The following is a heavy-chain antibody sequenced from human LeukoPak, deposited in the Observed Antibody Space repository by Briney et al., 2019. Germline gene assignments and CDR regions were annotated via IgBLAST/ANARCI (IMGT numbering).Heavy chain of an antibody. V-gene: IGHV3-30*03. CDR1: GFTFSSYG. D-gene: IGHD3-10*01. CDR3: ARVYGGDAFDI. J-gene: IGHJ3*02. CDR2: ISYDGSNK. Sequence: GGSLRLSCAASGFTFSSYGMHWVRQAPGEGLEWVAVISYDGSNKYYADSVKGRFTISRDNSKNTLYLQMNSLRAEDTAVYYCARVYGGDAFDIWGQGTMVTVSS.